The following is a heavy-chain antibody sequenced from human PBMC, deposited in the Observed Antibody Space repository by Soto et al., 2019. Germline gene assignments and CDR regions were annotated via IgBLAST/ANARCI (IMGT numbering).Heavy chain of an antibody. CDR1: YA. Sequence: YALSWVRQAPGKGLEWVSAISANGQGIYYADSVRGRFTISRDNSKNTIFLHMDSLRAEDTAVYYCAKDRNYPRDQFHYWGQGTLVTVSS. CDR2: ISANGQGI. V-gene: IGHV3-23*01. CDR3: AKDRNYPRDQFHY. J-gene: IGHJ4*02. D-gene: IGHD1-7*01.